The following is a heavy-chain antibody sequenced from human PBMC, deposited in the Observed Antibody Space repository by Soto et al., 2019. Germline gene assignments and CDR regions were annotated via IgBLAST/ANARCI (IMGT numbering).Heavy chain of an antibody. CDR2: IYSGGTI. CDR1: GFTVSSNY. J-gene: IGHJ4*02. V-gene: IGHV3-53*01. D-gene: IGHD6-13*01. CDR3: ARGAAGGFDY. Sequence: EVQLVESGGGLIQPGGSPRLSCAVSGFTVSSNYMSWVRQAPGKGLEWVSVIYSGGTIYYADSVKGRFTISRDNSKNTLYLQMNSLRAEDTAVYYCARGAAGGFDYWGQGTLVTVSS.